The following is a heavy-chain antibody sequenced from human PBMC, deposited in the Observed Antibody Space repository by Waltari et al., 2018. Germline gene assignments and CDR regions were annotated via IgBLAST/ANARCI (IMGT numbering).Heavy chain of an antibody. CDR2: INHSGST. V-gene: IGHV4-34*01. Sequence: QVQLQQWGAGLLKPSETLSLTCAVYGGSFSGYYWSWIRQPPGKGLEWIGEINHSGSTNYNPSLKSRVTRSVDTSKNQFSLKLSSVTAADTAVYYCARAVDVVVPAAVRLNWFDPWGQGTLVTVSS. D-gene: IGHD2-2*01. CDR3: ARAVDVVVPAAVRLNWFDP. J-gene: IGHJ5*02. CDR1: GGSFSGYY.